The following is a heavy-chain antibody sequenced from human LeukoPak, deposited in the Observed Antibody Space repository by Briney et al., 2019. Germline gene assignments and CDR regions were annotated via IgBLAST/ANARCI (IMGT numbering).Heavy chain of an antibody. CDR2: ISAYNGNT. D-gene: IGHD3-22*01. J-gene: IGHJ4*02. V-gene: IGHV1-18*01. Sequence: ASVKVSCKASGYTFTSYDFNWVRQAPGQGLEWMGWISAYNGNTNYAQKPQGRVTMTTDTSTSTAYMELRSLRSDDTAVYYCARDDYYDSSGYPDYWGQGTLVTVSS. CDR1: GYTFTSYD. CDR3: ARDDYYDSSGYPDY.